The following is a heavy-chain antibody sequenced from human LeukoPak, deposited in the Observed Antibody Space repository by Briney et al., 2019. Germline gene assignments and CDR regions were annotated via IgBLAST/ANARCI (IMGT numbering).Heavy chain of an antibody. CDR3: AREVRYCSGGSCYYYYGMDV. Sequence: GGSLRLSCAASGFTFSDYYISWIRQAPGKGLEWVSYISSSGSTIYYADSVKGRFTISRDNAKNSLYLQMNSLRAEDTAVYYCAREVRYCSGGSCYYYYGMDVWGQGTTVTVSS. J-gene: IGHJ6*02. CDR1: GFTFSDYY. D-gene: IGHD2-15*01. V-gene: IGHV3-11*01. CDR2: ISSSGSTI.